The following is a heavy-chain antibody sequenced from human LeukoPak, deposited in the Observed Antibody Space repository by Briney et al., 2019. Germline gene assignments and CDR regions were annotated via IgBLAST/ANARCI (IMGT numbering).Heavy chain of an antibody. V-gene: IGHV3-9*01. CDR2: ISWNSGSI. D-gene: IGHD2-8*01. J-gene: IGHJ4*02. CDR3: ARDNPVYCTNGVCFLFDY. CDR1: GFTFDDYA. Sequence: GGSLRLSCAASGFTFDDYAMHWVRQAPGKGLEWVSGISWNSGSIGYADSVKGRFTISRDNAKNSLYLQMNSLRAEDTAVYYCARDNPVYCTNGVCFLFDYWGQGTLVTVSS.